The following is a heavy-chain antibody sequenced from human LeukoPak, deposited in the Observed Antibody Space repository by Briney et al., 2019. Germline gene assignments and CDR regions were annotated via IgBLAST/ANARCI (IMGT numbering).Heavy chain of an antibody. D-gene: IGHD3-9*01. J-gene: IGHJ4*02. CDR1: GGSISNYY. V-gene: IGHV4-59*12. CDR3: ARGGLYVLRYFDWAKQFDY. CDR2: IYYSGNT. Sequence: SETLSLTCTVSGGSISNYYWSWIRQPPGKGLEWIGYIYYSGNTNYNPSLKSRVTISVDTSKNQFSLKLSSVTAADTAVYYCARGGLYVLRYFDWAKQFDYWGQGTLVTVSS.